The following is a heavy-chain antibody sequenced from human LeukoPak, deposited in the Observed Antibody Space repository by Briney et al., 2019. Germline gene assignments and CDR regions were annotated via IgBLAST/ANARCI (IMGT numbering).Heavy chain of an antibody. Sequence: PGGSLRLSCAASGFTLSNYWMHWVRQAPGEGLVWVSRVDPDGTTTNYAASVTGRFTTSRDNAKNTLYLQMNSLRAEDTALYYCTRVQAGRSGLMDVWGRGTTVTVSS. CDR1: GFTLSNYW. J-gene: IGHJ6*02. D-gene: IGHD2-8*02. CDR2: VDPDGTTT. CDR3: TRVQAGRSGLMDV. V-gene: IGHV3-74*01.